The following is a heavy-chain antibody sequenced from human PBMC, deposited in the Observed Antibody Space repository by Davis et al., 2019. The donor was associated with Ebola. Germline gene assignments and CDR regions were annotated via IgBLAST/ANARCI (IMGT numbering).Heavy chain of an antibody. D-gene: IGHD3-3*01. Sequence: PGGSLRLSCAASGFTFDDYAMHWVRQAPGKGLEWVSGISWNSGSIGYADSVKGRFTISRDNAKNSLYLQMNSLRDEDTAVYYCARDGIFGGIIIRYFDLWGRGTLVTVSS. CDR1: GFTFDDYA. CDR3: ARDGIFGGIIIRYFDL. CDR2: ISWNSGSI. V-gene: IGHV3-9*01. J-gene: IGHJ2*01.